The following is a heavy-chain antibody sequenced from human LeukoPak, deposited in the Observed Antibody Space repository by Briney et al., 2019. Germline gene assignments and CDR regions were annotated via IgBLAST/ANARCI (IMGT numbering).Heavy chain of an antibody. CDR3: AKGYYYGSGSYSRAFDI. CDR2: ISWNSENT. Sequence: GRSLRLSCAASGFTFNDYAMHWVRQGPGKGLEWVSGISWNSENTGYADSLKGRFTISRDNAKNSLCLQMNSLRPEDTALYYCAKGYYYGSGSYSRAFDIWGQGTMVTVSS. V-gene: IGHV3-9*01. D-gene: IGHD3-10*01. CDR1: GFTFNDYA. J-gene: IGHJ3*02.